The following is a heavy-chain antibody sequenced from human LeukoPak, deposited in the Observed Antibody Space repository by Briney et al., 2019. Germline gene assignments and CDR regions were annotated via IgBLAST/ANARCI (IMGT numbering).Heavy chain of an antibody. CDR3: AKSSSGWTTSAFDY. D-gene: IGHD6-19*01. Sequence: PGGSLGLSCAASGFTVSTYAMSWVRQAPGKGLEWVSAISGSGGSTYYADSVKGRFTISRDNSKNTLYLQMNSLRAEDTAVYYCAKSSSGWTTSAFDYWGQGTLVTVSS. CDR1: GFTVSTYA. J-gene: IGHJ4*02. V-gene: IGHV3-23*01. CDR2: ISGSGGST.